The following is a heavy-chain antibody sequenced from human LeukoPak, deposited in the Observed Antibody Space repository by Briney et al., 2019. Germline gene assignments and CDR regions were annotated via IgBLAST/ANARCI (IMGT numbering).Heavy chain of an antibody. V-gene: IGHV4-30-2*01. J-gene: IGHJ2*01. D-gene: IGHD1-26*01. Sequence: SETLSLTCTVSGGSISSGGYYWSWIRQPPGKGLEWIGYIYHSGSTYYNPSLKSRVTISVDRSKNQFSLKLSSVTAADTAVYYCARDSGSRRRQTYWYFDLWGRGTLVTVSS. CDR1: GGSISSGGYY. CDR3: ARDSGSRRRQTYWYFDL. CDR2: IYHSGST.